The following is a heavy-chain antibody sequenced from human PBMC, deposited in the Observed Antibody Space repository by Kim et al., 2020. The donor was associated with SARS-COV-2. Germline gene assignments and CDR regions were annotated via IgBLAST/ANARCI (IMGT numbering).Heavy chain of an antibody. J-gene: IGHJ4*02. Sequence: PTLKSRVTISVDRSKNQFSLKLSSVTAADTAVYYCARGIMVRGVLYYFDYWGQGTLVTVSS. V-gene: IGHV4-30-2*01. D-gene: IGHD3-10*01. CDR3: ARGIMVRGVLYYFDY.